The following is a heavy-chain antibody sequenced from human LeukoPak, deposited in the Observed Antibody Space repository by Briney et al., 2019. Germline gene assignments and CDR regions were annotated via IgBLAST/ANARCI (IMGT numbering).Heavy chain of an antibody. CDR1: GGSFSGYY. D-gene: IGHD2-15*01. V-gene: IGHV4-59*01. J-gene: IGHJ6*03. CDR3: ARGKECSGGSCHAVYMDV. CDR2: IYYSGST. Sequence: PSETLSLTCAVYGGSFSGYYWSWIRQPPGKGLEWIGYIYYSGSTNYNPSLKSRVTISVDTSKNQFSLKLSSVTAADTAVYYCARGKECSGGSCHAVYMDVWGKGTTVTVSS.